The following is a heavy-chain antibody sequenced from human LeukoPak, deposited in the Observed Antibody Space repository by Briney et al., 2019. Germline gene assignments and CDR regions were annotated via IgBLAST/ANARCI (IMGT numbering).Heavy chain of an antibody. CDR3: ARDDCSSTSCSYGRDV. V-gene: IGHV1-2*02. J-gene: IGHJ6*02. CDR2: INPNSGGT. D-gene: IGHD2-2*01. Sequence: ASVKVSCKASGYTFTGYYMHWVRQAPGQGLEWMGWINPNSGGTNYAQKFQGRVTMTRDTSISTAYMELSRLRSDDTAVYYCARDDCSSTSCSYGRDVGGQGTTVTVSS. CDR1: GYTFTGYY.